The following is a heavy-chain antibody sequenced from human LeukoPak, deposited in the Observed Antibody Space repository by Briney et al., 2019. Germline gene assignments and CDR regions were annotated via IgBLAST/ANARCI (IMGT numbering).Heavy chain of an antibody. CDR2: INPSSGGT. J-gene: IGHJ5*02. Sequence: GSSVQVSCKASGYTFTGHSMHWVRQAPGPGLDWMGRINPSSGGTNYAQKLQGRVTMTTDTSISTAYMELSRLRSGDTAVYCCARYGSGSYYNWMAHSFDPWGRGTLVTVSP. V-gene: IGHV1-2*02. D-gene: IGHD3-10*01. CDR3: ARYGSGSYYNWMAHSFDP. CDR1: GYTFTGHS.